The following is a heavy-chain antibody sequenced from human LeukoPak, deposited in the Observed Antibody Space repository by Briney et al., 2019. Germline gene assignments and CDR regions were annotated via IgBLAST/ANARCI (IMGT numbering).Heavy chain of an antibody. Sequence: SVKVSCKASGGTFSSYAISWVRQAPGQGLEWMGGIIPIFGTANYAQKFQGRVTITADESTSTAYMELSSLRSEDTAVYYCARDRYDYNYYYYGMDVWGQGTTVTVSS. CDR3: ARDRYDYNYYYYGMDV. CDR1: GGTFSSYA. CDR2: IIPIFGTA. J-gene: IGHJ6*02. V-gene: IGHV1-69*13. D-gene: IGHD4-11*01.